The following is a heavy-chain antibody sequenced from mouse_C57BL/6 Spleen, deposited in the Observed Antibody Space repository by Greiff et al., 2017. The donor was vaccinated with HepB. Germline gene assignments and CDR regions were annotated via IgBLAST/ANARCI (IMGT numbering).Heavy chain of an antibody. CDR1: GSTFTSYW. CDR3: AREDDGTLYAMDY. Sequence: VQLQQSGAELAKPGASVKLSCKASGSTFTSYWMHWVKQRPGQGLEWIGYINPSSGYTKYNQKLKDKATLTADKSSSKAYMQLSSLTYEDSAVYYCAREDDGTLYAMDYWGQGTSVTVSS. J-gene: IGHJ4*01. D-gene: IGHD2-3*01. CDR2: INPSSGYT. V-gene: IGHV1-7*01.